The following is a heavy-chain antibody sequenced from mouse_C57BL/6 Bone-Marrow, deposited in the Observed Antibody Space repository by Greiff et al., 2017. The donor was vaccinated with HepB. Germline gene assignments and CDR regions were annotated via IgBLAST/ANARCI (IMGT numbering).Heavy chain of an antibody. CDR3: ASEIYDGSYFDY. D-gene: IGHD2-3*01. V-gene: IGHV1-50*01. CDR2: IDPSDSYT. Sequence: QVQLQQPGAELVKPGASVKLSCKASGYTFTSYWMQWVKQRPGQGLEWIGEIDPSDSYTNYNQKFKGKATLTVDTSSSTAYMQLSSLTSEDSAVYYCASEIYDGSYFDYWGKGTTLTVSS. CDR1: GYTFTSYW. J-gene: IGHJ2*01.